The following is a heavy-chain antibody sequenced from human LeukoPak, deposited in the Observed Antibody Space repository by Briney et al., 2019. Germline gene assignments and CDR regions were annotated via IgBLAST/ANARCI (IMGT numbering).Heavy chain of an antibody. CDR2: MKQDGSEK. CDR1: GFTISGYW. CDR3: ARLTSGVTTFVY. Sequence: PGGSLRLSCAASGFTISGYWMSWVRQAPGKGLEWVASMKQDGSEKYYVDSVKGRFTVSRDNAENSLYLQMNSLRAEDTAVYFCARLTSGVTTFVYWGQGTLVTVSS. D-gene: IGHD1-1*01. J-gene: IGHJ4*02. V-gene: IGHV3-7*01.